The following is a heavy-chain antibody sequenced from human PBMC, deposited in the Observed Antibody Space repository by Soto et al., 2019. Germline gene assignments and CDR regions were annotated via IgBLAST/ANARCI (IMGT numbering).Heavy chain of an antibody. Sequence: SETLSLTCTVSAGSITTSYWSWIRQPLGKALEWIGYISYRGSTNYNPSLKSRLTISIDTSKSQISLKLTSMTTADTAVYYCASSGIVGREVNTWFDPWGQGTLLTVSS. J-gene: IGHJ5*02. V-gene: IGHV4-59*01. CDR1: AGSITTSY. D-gene: IGHD3-22*01. CDR2: ISYRGST. CDR3: ASSGIVGREVNTWFDP.